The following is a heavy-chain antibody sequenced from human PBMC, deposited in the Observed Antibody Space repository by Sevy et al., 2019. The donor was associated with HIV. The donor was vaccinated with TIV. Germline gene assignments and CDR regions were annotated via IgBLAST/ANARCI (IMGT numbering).Heavy chain of an antibody. J-gene: IGHJ4*02. CDR1: GFTFNNYV. V-gene: IGHV3-23*01. D-gene: IGHD2-2*01. CDR3: ARRYLPSAPPALDY. Sequence: GGSLRLSCAASGFTFNNYVMNWVRQAPGKGLEWVSVISHGGGTTYYADSVKGRFTISRDDSKDTVYLEMNSLRAEDTAVYYCARRYLPSAPPALDYWGQVTLVTVSS. CDR2: ISHGGGTT.